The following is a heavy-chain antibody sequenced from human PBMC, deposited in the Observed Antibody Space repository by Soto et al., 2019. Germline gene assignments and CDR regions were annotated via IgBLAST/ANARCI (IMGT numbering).Heavy chain of an antibody. CDR2: ISDTGAST. J-gene: IGHJ4*02. Sequence: EVRLLEAGGGLKQPGGSLRLSCAASGFTFKESAMNWVRQAPGKGLEWVASISDTGASTWYAESVRGRLSISRDNSKKTLYMQMNSLRGEDTAVYYCAKGRGSGWAWYFDNWGQGTLGTVSS. CDR1: GFTFKESA. CDR3: AKGRGSGWAWYFDN. V-gene: IGHV3-23*01. D-gene: IGHD6-19*01.